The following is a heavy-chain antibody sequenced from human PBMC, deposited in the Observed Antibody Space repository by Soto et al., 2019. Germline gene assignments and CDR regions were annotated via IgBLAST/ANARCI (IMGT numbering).Heavy chain of an antibody. CDR2: IYYTRNT. CDR3: ARGGASSKWLDP. Sequence: SETLSLTLTVTGGSISGYYWNWIRQHPGQGLEWMGYIYYTRNTIYNPSLNSRVTRSVDTSQNQVSLHLNYVTAADTAVYYCARGGASSKWLDPWGQGTLVTVS. CDR1: GGSISGYY. V-gene: IGHV4-59*01. J-gene: IGHJ5*02. D-gene: IGHD3-10*01.